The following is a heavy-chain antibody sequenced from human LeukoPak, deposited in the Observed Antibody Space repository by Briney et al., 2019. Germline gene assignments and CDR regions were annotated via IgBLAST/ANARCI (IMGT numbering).Heavy chain of an antibody. CDR3: ASIAAAKGYFDY. J-gene: IGHJ4*02. CDR1: GVSISSSNSY. CDR2: IYYSGNT. D-gene: IGHD6-13*01. V-gene: IGHV4-39*07. Sequence: SETLSLTCTVSGVSISSSNSYWGWIRQPPGKGLEWIGSIYYSGNTYYNASLKSQVSISIDTSKNQFSLKLSSVTAADTAVYYCASIAAAKGYFDYWGQGTLVTVSS.